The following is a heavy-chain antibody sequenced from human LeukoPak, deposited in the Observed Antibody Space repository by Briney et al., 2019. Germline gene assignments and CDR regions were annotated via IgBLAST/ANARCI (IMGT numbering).Heavy chain of an antibody. CDR3: ARSSPYPEPGWFDP. CDR1: GGTFSSYA. D-gene: IGHD1-14*01. Sequence: SVKVSCKASGGTFSSYAISWVRQAPGQGLEWMGRIIPMFGTANYAQKFQARVTITTDESTSTAYMELSSLRSEDTAVYYCARSSPYPEPGWFDPWGQGTLVTVSS. V-gene: IGHV1-69*05. CDR2: IIPMFGTA. J-gene: IGHJ5*02.